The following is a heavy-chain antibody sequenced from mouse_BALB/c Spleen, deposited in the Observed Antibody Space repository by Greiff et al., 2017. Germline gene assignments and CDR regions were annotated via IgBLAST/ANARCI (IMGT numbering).Heavy chain of an antibody. V-gene: IGHV5-6-4*01. D-gene: IGHD1-1*01. CDR2: ISSGGSYT. Sequence: EVKVVESGGGLVKPGGSLKLSCAASGFTFSSYTMSWVRQTPEKRLEWVATISSGGSYTYYPDSVKGRFTISRDNAKNTLYLQMSSLKSEDTAMYYCTRDRDYGSSYYAMDYWGQGTSVTVSS. CDR3: TRDRDYGSSYYAMDY. CDR1: GFTFSSYT. J-gene: IGHJ4*01.